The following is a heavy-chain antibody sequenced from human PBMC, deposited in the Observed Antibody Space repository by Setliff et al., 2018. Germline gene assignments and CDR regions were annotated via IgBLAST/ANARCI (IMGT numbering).Heavy chain of an antibody. D-gene: IGHD6-6*01. J-gene: IGHJ6*03. CDR1: GGSISSGSYY. CDR2: IYSSGST. Sequence: SETLSLTCTVSGGSISSGSYYWSWIRQPAGKGLEGIGHIYSSGSTNYNPSLKSRVTISVDRSKNQFSLKLSSVIAADTAVYYCARDLYSSSSGGFYYYYYYMDVWGKGTTVTVSS. CDR3: ARDLYSSSSGGFYYYYYYMDV. V-gene: IGHV4-61*09.